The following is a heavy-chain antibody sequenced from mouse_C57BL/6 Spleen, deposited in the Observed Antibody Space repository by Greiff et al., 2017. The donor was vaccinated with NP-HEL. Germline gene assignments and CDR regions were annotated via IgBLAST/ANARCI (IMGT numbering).Heavy chain of an antibody. CDR3: ARLYYGSSYHWYFDV. Sequence: EVQLQQSGPELVKPGASVKISCKASGYTFTDYYMNWVKQSHGKSLEWIGDINPNNGGTSYNQKFKGKATLTVDKSSSTAYMELRSLTSEDSAVYYCARLYYGSSYHWYFDVWGTGTTVTVSS. CDR2: INPNNGGT. D-gene: IGHD1-1*01. J-gene: IGHJ1*03. V-gene: IGHV1-26*01. CDR1: GYTFTDYY.